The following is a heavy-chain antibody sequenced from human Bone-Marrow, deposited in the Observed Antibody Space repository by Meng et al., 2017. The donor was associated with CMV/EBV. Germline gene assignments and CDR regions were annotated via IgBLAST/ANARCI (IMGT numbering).Heavy chain of an antibody. CDR3: ARGPPVGEQWLAD. J-gene: IGHJ4*02. V-gene: IGHV1-8*03. CDR1: GCTFTSYD. CDR2: MNPNSGNT. Sequence: KASGCTFTSYDINWVRRATGQGLEWMGWMNPNSGNTGYAQKFQGRVTITRNTSISTAYMELSSLRSEDTAVYYCARGPPVGEQWLADWGQGTLVTVSS. D-gene: IGHD6-19*01.